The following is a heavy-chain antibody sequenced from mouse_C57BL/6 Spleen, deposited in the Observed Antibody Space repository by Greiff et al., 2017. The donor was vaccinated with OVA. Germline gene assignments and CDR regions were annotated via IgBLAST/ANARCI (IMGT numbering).Heavy chain of an antibody. D-gene: IGHD1-1*01. J-gene: IGHJ4*01. CDR2: IDPEDGGT. Sequence: VQLQQSGAELVRPGASVKLSCTASGFTIKDYYMHWVKQRPEQGLEWIGRIDPEDGGTEYAPKFQGKATMTADTSSNTAYLQLSSLTTEDTAVYYCTTFISTVVATNYYAMDYWGQGTSVTVSS. CDR1: GFTIKDYY. V-gene: IGHV14-1*01. CDR3: TTFISTVVATNYYAMDY.